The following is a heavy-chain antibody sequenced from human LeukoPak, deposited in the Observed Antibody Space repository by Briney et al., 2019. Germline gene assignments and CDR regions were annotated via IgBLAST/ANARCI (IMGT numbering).Heavy chain of an antibody. CDR2: IYYSGST. J-gene: IGHJ3*02. D-gene: IGHD5-18*01. CDR1: GGSISSSSYY. Sequence: PSETLSLTCTVSGGSISSSSYYWGWIRQPPGKGLEWIGSIYYSGSTYYNPSLKSRVTISVDTSKNQFSLKLSSVTAADTAVYYCARLARGYSYGKRWGAFDIWGQGTMVTVSS. V-gene: IGHV4-39*01. CDR3: ARLARGYSYGKRWGAFDI.